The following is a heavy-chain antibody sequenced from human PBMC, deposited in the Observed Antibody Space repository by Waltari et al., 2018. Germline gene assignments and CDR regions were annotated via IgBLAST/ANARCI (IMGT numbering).Heavy chain of an antibody. D-gene: IGHD3-16*01. CDR1: GGPISGSF. CDR2: IFTSGSP. CDR3: ARHRRLRNKFYYDIDV. J-gene: IGHJ6*02. V-gene: IGHV4-4*07. Sequence: QVQLQESGPGLVKASETLSLTCSVAGGPISGSFWRWVRKPAGKGLEWIGRIFTSGSPNYNPTLKSRVTMSLDTSNNQFSLSLSSVTAADTGVYYCARHRRLRNKFYYDIDVWGQGTTVSLSS.